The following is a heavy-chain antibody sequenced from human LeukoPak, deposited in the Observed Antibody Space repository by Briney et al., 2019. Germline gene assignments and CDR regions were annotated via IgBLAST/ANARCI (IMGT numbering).Heavy chain of an antibody. CDR2: FDPEDGET. CDR1: GYTLTELS. V-gene: IGHV1-24*01. Sequence: ASVKVSCKVSGYTLTELSMDWVRQAPGKGLEWMGGFDPEDGETIYAQKFQGRVTMTEDTSTDTAYMELSSLRSEDTAVYYCATTPRYFDWLLAIDYWGQGTLVTVSS. D-gene: IGHD3-9*01. J-gene: IGHJ4*02. CDR3: ATTPRYFDWLLAIDY.